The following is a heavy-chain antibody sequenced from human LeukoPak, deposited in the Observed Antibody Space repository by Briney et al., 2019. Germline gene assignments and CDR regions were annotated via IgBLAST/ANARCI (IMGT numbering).Heavy chain of an antibody. Sequence: GASVKVSCKASGYTFTGYYMHWVRQAPGQGLEWMGWITPNSGGTNSAQKFQGRVTMTRDTSISTAYMELSTLTSDDTAVYYCARAVYGGFLDYWGQGTLVTVSS. V-gene: IGHV1-2*02. CDR3: ARAVYGGFLDY. CDR2: ITPNSGGT. J-gene: IGHJ4*02. CDR1: GYTFTGYY. D-gene: IGHD4-23*01.